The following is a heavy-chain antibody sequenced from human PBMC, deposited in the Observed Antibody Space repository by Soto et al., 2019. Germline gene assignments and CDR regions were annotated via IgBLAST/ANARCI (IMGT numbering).Heavy chain of an antibody. Sequence: GGFLRLSCAASGFTFSSYGMHWVRQAPGKGLEWVAVISYDGSNKYYADSVKGRFTISRDNSKNTLYLQMNSLRAEDTAVYYCARVRSSSWRDYYYYYGMDVWGQGTTVTVSS. CDR3: ARVRSSSWRDYYYYYGMDV. D-gene: IGHD6-13*01. CDR2: ISYDGSNK. J-gene: IGHJ6*02. CDR1: GFTFSSYG. V-gene: IGHV3-30*19.